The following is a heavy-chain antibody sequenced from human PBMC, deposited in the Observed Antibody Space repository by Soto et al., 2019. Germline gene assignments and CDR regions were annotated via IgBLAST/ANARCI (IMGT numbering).Heavy chain of an antibody. CDR3: AKGRGSSGYLCDY. CDR2: ISWNGGST. CDR1: GFTFDDYT. V-gene: IGHV3-9*01. Sequence: EVQLVESGGGLVQPSRSLRLTCAASGFTFDDYTMHWVRQAPGQGLEWVSGISWNGGSTGYADSVKGRFTVSRDNAKNSLYLQINSLRAEDTAFYYCAKGRGSSGYLCDYWGQGTLVTVSS. D-gene: IGHD3-22*01. J-gene: IGHJ4*02.